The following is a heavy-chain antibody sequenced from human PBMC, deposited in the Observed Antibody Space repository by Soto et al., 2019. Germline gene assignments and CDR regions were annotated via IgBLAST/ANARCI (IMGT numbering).Heavy chain of an antibody. V-gene: IGHV3-33*01. J-gene: IGHJ4*02. Sequence: QVQLVESGGGVVQPGRSLRLSCAASGFTFGTYGMHWVRQAPGKGLEWVAVIWYDGSNKYYADSVKGRFTISRDNSKNTLYLQMNSLRAEDTAVYYCARGVAGYYDYWGQGTLVTVSS. CDR3: ARGVAGYYDY. CDR1: GFTFGTYG. CDR2: IWYDGSNK. D-gene: IGHD6-19*01.